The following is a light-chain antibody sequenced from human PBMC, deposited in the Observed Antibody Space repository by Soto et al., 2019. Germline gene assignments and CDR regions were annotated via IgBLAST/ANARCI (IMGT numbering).Light chain of an antibody. Sequence: QSVLTQPPSVSAAPGQKVTISCSGSNSNIGANSVSWYQHLPGTAPKVVIYDDDKRPSGIPDRFSGSKSGTSATLDITGLQIGDEADYYCGTWHRTLSVEWVFGGGTKVTVL. J-gene: IGLJ3*02. V-gene: IGLV1-51*01. CDR1: NSNIGANS. CDR3: GTWHRTLSVEWV. CDR2: DDD.